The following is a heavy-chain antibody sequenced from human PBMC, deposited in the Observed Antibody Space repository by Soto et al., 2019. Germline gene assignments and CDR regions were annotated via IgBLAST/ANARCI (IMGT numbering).Heavy chain of an antibody. V-gene: IGHV4-39*01. CDR1: DDSITSGAYY. CDR2: IQYRGST. Sequence: HLQLQESGPGLVKPSETLSLTCTVSDDSITSGAYYWGLIRQPPGKGLEWIGTIQYRGSTYYNPSLKSRVTMSLDTSKNPFSLRPTSATAADAAVYVCAGMFWFGDLLLDYGGQGTLVTVSS. J-gene: IGHJ4*02. D-gene: IGHD3-10*01. CDR3: AGMFWFGDLLLDY.